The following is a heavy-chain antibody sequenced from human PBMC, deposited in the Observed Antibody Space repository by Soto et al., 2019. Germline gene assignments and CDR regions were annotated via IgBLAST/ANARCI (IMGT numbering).Heavy chain of an antibody. CDR1: GGNFSSNG. CDR3: AGASDSTWYNWLDP. D-gene: IGHD5-18*01. V-gene: IGHV1-69*01. CDR2: IIPTFGTT. Sequence: QVQLVQSGAEVKKPGSSVKVSCKAPGGNFSSNGIRWVRQAPGQGLELMGGIIPTFGTTNYAHKFRGRVTITADESTGTAYMGLSSLRSDDTAVYYCAGASDSTWYNWLDPWGQGTLVTVSS. J-gene: IGHJ5*02.